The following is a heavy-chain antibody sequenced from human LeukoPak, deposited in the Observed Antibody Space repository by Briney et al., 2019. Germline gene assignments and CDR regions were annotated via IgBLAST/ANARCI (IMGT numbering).Heavy chain of an antibody. V-gene: IGHV4-59*01. Sequence: SETLSLTCTVSGGSISSYYWSWIRQPPGKGLEWIGYIYYSGSTNYNPSLKSRVTISVDTSKNQFSLKLSSVTATDTAVYYCARVPPIFYGSRSQGAFDIWGQGTMVTVSS. CDR3: ARVPPIFYGSRSQGAFDI. CDR1: GGSISSYY. J-gene: IGHJ3*02. D-gene: IGHD3-10*01. CDR2: IYYSGST.